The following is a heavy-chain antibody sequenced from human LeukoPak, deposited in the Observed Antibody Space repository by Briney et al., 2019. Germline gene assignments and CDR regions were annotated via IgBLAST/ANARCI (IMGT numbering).Heavy chain of an antibody. CDR2: IWYDGSNK. CDR1: GFTFRSYG. CDR3: ARDRAAAMEYYYMDV. Sequence: PVGSLRLSCAASGFTFRSYGMHWVRQAPGEGLERVAVIWYDGSNKNYADSVKGRFTISRDNSKNTLYLQMNSLRAEDTAVYYCARDRAAAMEYYYMDVWGKGTTVTVSS. D-gene: IGHD2-2*01. J-gene: IGHJ6*03. V-gene: IGHV3-33*01.